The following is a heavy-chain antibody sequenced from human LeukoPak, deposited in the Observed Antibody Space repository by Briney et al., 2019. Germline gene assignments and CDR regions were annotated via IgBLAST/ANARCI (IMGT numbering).Heavy chain of an antibody. CDR1: GGSISSGDYY. D-gene: IGHD6-13*01. CDR2: IYYSGST. CDR3: AREEAAAGFDP. Sequence: SETLSLTCTVSGGSISSGDYYWSWIRQPPGKGLKWIGYIYYSGSTYYNPSLKSRVTISVDTSKNQFSLKLSSVTAADTAVYYCAREEAAAGFDPWGQGTLVTVSS. V-gene: IGHV4-30-4*01. J-gene: IGHJ5*02.